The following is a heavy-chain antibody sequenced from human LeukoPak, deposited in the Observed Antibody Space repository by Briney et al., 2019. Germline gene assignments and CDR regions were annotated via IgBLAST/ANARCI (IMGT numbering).Heavy chain of an antibody. D-gene: IGHD1-26*01. CDR1: GGSISSISSNNYH. J-gene: IGHJ4*02. CDR3: ASISGSYFFDY. Sequence: SETLSLTCIVSGGSISSISSNNYHWGWIRQPPGKGLEWIGSIYYSGSTYYNPSLKSRVTISVDTSKNQFSLKLSSVTAADTAVYYCASISGSYFFDYWGQGTLVTVSS. CDR2: IYYSGST. V-gene: IGHV4-39*07.